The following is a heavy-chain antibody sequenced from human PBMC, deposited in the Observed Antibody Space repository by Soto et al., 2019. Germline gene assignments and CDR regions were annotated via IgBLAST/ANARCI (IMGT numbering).Heavy chain of an antibody. CDR3: ARDWYYDILTAYPSPFDY. CDR2: INAGNGNT. V-gene: IGHV1-3*01. D-gene: IGHD3-9*01. Sequence: QVQLVQSGAEVRKPGASVKVSCKTSGYTFTNYAMHWVRQAPGQRLEWMGRINAGNGNTKYSQKFQGRVTITGDTSASTAYMELSSLISEDTAVYYCARDWYYDILTAYPSPFDYWGQGTQVTVSS. J-gene: IGHJ4*02. CDR1: GYTFTNYA.